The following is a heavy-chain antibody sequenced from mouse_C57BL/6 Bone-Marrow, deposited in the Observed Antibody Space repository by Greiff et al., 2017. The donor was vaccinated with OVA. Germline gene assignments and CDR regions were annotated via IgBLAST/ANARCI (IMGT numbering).Heavy chain of an antibody. CDR3: AREGYYAMDY. J-gene: IGHJ4*01. CDR1: GYTFTDYY. CDR2: INPTNGGT. Sequence: EVQLQQPGPELVKPGASVKISCKASGYTFTDYYMNWVKQRPGQSLEWIGNINPTNGGTSYNQKFKGKATLTVDKSSSTAYMELRSLTSEDAAVYYCAREGYYAMDYWGQGTSVTVSS. V-gene: IGHV1-26*01.